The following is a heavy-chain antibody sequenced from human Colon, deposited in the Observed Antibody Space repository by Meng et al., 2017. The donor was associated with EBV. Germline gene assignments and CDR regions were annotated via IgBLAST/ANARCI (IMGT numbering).Heavy chain of an antibody. CDR2: IFHSGST. Sequence: QVQLEALGPGLGKPSGTLSLTCAVSGGCISSNNWWSWVRQPPGKGLEWIGEIFHSGSTKHNPSLKSRVTMSMDKSKNQLSLRLSSVTAADTAVYYCASSDYYGSGSYYPWGQGTLVTVSS. V-gene: IGHV4-4*02. J-gene: IGHJ5*02. D-gene: IGHD3-10*01. CDR3: ASSDYYGSGSYYP. CDR1: GGCISSNNW.